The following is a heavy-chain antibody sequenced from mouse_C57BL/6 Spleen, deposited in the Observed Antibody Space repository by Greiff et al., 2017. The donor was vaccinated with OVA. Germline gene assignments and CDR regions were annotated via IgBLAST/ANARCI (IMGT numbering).Heavy chain of an antibody. V-gene: IGHV1-15*01. CDR1: GYTFTDYE. J-gene: IGHJ2*01. D-gene: IGHD1-1*01. Sequence: VKLMESGAELVRPGASVTLSCKASGYTFTDYEMHWVKQTPVHGLEWIGAIDPETGGTAYNQKFKGKAILTADKSSSTAYMELRSLTSEDSAVYYCTRSGYYGSSYYFDYWGQGTTLTVSS. CDR2: IDPETGGT. CDR3: TRSGYYGSSYYFDY.